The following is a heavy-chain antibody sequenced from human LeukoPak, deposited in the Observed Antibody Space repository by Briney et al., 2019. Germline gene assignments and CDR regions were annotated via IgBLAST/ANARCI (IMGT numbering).Heavy chain of an antibody. Sequence: GGSLRLSCAASGFTFSSYEMNWVRQAPGKGLEWVSYISSSGSTTYYADSVKGRFTISRDNAKNSLYLQMNTLRAEDTAVYYCAELGITMIGGVWGKGTTVTISS. CDR3: AELGITMIGGV. CDR2: ISSSGSTT. V-gene: IGHV3-48*03. J-gene: IGHJ6*04. CDR1: GFTFSSYE. D-gene: IGHD3-10*02.